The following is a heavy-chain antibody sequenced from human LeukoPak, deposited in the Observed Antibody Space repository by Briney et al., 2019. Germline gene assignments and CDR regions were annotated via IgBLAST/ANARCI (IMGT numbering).Heavy chain of an antibody. V-gene: IGHV3-30*18. CDR1: GFTFNTAV. D-gene: IGHD6-25*01. Sequence: PGGALRLSCMASGFTFNTAVMHWVRQAPGEGREGVGVISYDGNNTYYADRVKGPFTISRDNSTNTLYVQMNSLRPEDTAVYYREKEVIAAGGNLDYWGQGTLVTVSS. CDR2: ISYDGNNT. CDR3: EKEVIAAGGNLDY. J-gene: IGHJ4*02.